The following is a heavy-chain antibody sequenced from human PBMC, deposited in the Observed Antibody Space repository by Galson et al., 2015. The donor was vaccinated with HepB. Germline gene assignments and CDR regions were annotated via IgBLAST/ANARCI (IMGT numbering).Heavy chain of an antibody. Sequence: SVKVSCKASEYTFTGYYMHWVRQAPGQGLEWMGWINPNSGGTNYAQKFQGRVTMTRDTSISTAYMELSRLRSDDTAVYYCARPRGGFWSGYRTDAFDIWGQGTMVTVSS. D-gene: IGHD3-3*01. CDR2: INPNSGGT. CDR1: EYTFTGYY. V-gene: IGHV1-2*02. J-gene: IGHJ3*02. CDR3: ARPRGGFWSGYRTDAFDI.